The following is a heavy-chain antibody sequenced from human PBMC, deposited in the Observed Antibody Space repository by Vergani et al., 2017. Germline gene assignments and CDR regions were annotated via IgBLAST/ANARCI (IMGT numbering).Heavy chain of an antibody. CDR3: ARLSXVTTPYLQGCYDC. CDR1: GFTFSACP. CDR2: ISARYPST. V-gene: IGHV3-23*01. J-gene: IGHJ4*02. Sequence: EVQLLQSGGGVIQPGGSVRLSCAASGFTFSACPMTWVRQAPGKGLEWVSAISARYPSTYYADSVKGRFTISRDNSKNMLYLQMNSLRAEDTAVYYCARLSXVTTPYLQGCYDCWGQGTLVSVSS. D-gene: IGHD3-22*01.